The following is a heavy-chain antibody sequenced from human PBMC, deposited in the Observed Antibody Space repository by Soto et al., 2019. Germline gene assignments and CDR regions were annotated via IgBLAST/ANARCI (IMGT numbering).Heavy chain of an antibody. D-gene: IGHD3-10*01. CDR1: GAAIDSHY. J-gene: IGHJ4*02. V-gene: IGHV4-59*11. CDR3: ARYLMVPVAYFDS. CDR2: VFYSGST. Sequence: SETLSLTCTVSGAAIDSHYWSWIRQPPGKGLEWIGQVFYSGSTNYNPSLKSRVTISINTSTKQFSLKLTSVSAADTAVYYCARYLMVPVAYFDSWGQGPLVTVYS.